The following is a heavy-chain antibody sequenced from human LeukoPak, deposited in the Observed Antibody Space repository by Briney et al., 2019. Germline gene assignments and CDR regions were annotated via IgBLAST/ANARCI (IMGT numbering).Heavy chain of an antibody. CDR3: ARGKYYYGSGRSNWFDP. CDR2: INHSGST. V-gene: IGHV4-34*01. D-gene: IGHD3-10*01. Sequence: PSETLSLTCAVYGGSFSGYYWSWLRQPPGKGLEWIGEINHSGSTNYNPSLKSRVTISVDTSKNQFSLKLSSVTAADTAVYYCARGKYYYGSGRSNWFDPWGQGTLVTVSS. J-gene: IGHJ5*02. CDR1: GGSFSGYY.